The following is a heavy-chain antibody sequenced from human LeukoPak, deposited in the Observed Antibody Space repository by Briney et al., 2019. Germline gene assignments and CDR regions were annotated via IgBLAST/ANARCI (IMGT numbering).Heavy chain of an antibody. D-gene: IGHD4-23*01. CDR3: ARWYPLDY. CDR2: IYYSGST. Sequence: SETLSLTCTVSGGSISSSSYYWGWIRQPPGKGLEWIGSIYYSGSTYYNPSLKIRVTISVDTSKNQFSLKLSSVTAADTAVYYCARWYPLDYWGQGTLVTVSS. CDR1: GGSISSSSYY. V-gene: IGHV4-39*01. J-gene: IGHJ4*02.